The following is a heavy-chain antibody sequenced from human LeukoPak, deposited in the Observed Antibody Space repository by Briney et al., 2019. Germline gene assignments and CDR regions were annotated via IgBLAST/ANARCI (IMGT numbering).Heavy chain of an antibody. D-gene: IGHD3-10*01. CDR2: ISYSGST. Sequence: SSETLSLTCTVSGGSISNSNYYWGWIRQPPGKGPEWIGSISYSGSTYYSPSLKSRVTISVDTSKNQFSLKLRSVSAADTAVYYCARHAPLWFGELGYWGQGTLVTVSS. J-gene: IGHJ4*02. CDR3: ARHAPLWFGELGY. V-gene: IGHV4-39*01. CDR1: GGSISNSNYY.